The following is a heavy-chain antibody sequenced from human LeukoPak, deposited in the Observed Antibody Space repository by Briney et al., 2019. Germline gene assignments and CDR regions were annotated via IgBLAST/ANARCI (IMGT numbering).Heavy chain of an antibody. D-gene: IGHD6-19*01. J-gene: IGHJ5*02. V-gene: IGHV6-1*01. CDR3: AREWDSSGSWFDP. CDR2: TYYRSKWYN. CDR1: GDSVSSSSAA. Sequence: SQTLSLTCAISGDSVSSSSAAWIWIRQSPSRGLEWLGRTYYRSKWYNDYAVSVKSRITINPDTSKNQFSLQLNSVTPEDTAVYYCAREWDSSGSWFDPWGQGTLVTVSS.